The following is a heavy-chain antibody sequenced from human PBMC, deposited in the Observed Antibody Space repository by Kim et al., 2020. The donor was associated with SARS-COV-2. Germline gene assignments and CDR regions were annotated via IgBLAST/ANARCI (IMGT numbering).Heavy chain of an antibody. Sequence: STYDADSVTCRFTISRDNSKNTLYLQMNSLRAEDTAVYYCARESGQGSYWGQGTLVTVSS. CDR3: ARESGQGSY. J-gene: IGHJ4*02. V-gene: IGHV3-66*01. CDR2: ST. D-gene: IGHD2-8*02.